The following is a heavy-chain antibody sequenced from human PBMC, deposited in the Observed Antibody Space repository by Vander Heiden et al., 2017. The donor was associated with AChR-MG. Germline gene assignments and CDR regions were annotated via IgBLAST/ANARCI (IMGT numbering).Heavy chain of an antibody. CDR3: ARDPGSGWAFDY. J-gene: IGHJ4*02. CDR1: GFHFSRYS. D-gene: IGHD6-19*01. Sequence: EVPLLASGGGLVPPGGSLRLPFAASGFHFSRYSMSWVRPAPGQGLEWVSAIGGGGVNTYYADSVKGRFTISRDTSKNTLYLQMNSRRAEDTAIYFCARDPGSGWAFDYWGQGTLVTVSS. CDR2: IGGGGVNT. V-gene: IGHV3-23*01.